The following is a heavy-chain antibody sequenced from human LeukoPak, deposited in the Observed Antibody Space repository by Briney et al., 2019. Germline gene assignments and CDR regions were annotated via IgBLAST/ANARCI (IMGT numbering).Heavy chain of an antibody. J-gene: IGHJ6*02. V-gene: IGHV3-23*01. Sequence: GGSLRLSCVASGFTFSNYVLIWVRQAPGKGLEWVSVISGSGGSTYYADSVQGRFTISRDNSKNTLDLQMNSLRGEDTAVYYCARGHCSGGSCYSVYYYYYGMDVWGQGTTVTVSS. D-gene: IGHD2-15*01. CDR1: GFTFSNYV. CDR2: ISGSGGST. CDR3: ARGHCSGGSCYSVYYYYYGMDV.